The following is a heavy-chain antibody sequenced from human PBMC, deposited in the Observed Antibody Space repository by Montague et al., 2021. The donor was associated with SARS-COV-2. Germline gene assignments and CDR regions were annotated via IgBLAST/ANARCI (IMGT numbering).Heavy chain of an antibody. Sequence: ETLSLTCTVSGGSITGYYWSWLRRSPGKGLEWIAHIYDGGADNYNPPXXSRVTISTDTSKNQLSLKVNSLTAADTAVYYCVRDHPYGGPRGAYDIWGQGTVVTVSS. CDR3: VRDHPYGGPRGAYDI. CDR1: GGSITGYY. J-gene: IGHJ3*02. CDR2: IYDGGAD. D-gene: IGHD4-23*01. V-gene: IGHV4-59*01.